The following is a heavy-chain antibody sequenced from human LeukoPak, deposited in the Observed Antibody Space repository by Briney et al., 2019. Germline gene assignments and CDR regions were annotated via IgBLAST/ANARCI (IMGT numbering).Heavy chain of an antibody. Sequence: ASVKVSCKASGGTFSSYAISWVRQAPGQGLEWMGGIIPIFGTANYAQKFQGRVTITADESTSTAYMELSSLRSEDTAVYYCASGDYYDSSGCLDYWGQGTLVTVSS. V-gene: IGHV1-69*01. CDR1: GGTFSSYA. CDR2: IIPIFGTA. D-gene: IGHD3-22*01. CDR3: ASGDYYDSSGCLDY. J-gene: IGHJ4*02.